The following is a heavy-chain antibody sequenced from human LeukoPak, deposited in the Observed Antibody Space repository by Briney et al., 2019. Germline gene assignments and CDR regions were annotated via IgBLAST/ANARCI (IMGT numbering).Heavy chain of an antibody. V-gene: IGHV4-61*02. J-gene: IGHJ4*02. Sequence: SETLSLTCTVSGGSLSSGSYYWSWIRQPAGKGLEWIGRIYTSGSTNYNPSLKSRVTISVDTSKNQFSLKLSSVTAADTAVYYCARDVKYYDILTGYYTEYYFDYWGQGTLVTVSS. CDR3: ARDVKYYDILTGYYTEYYFDY. CDR2: IYTSGST. D-gene: IGHD3-9*01. CDR1: GGSLSSGSYY.